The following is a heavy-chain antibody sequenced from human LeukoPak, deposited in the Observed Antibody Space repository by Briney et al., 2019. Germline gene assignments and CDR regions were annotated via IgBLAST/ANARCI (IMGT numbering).Heavy chain of an antibody. CDR2: TIPIFGTA. J-gene: IGHJ5*02. D-gene: IGHD2-15*01. CDR3: ARTGSGGSFNWFDP. V-gene: IGHV1-69*01. Sequence: SVKVSCKASGGTFSSYAISWVRQAPGQGLEWMGGTIPIFGTANYAQKFQGRVTITADESTSTAYMELSSLRSEDTAVYYCARTGSGGSFNWFDPWGQGTLVTVSS. CDR1: GGTFSSYA.